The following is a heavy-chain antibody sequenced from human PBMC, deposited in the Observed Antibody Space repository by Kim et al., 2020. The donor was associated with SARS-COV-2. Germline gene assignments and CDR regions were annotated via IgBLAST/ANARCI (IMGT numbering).Heavy chain of an antibody. CDR2: VRENGYSKDK. Sequence: GGSLRLSCAASGFTFSAYPMHWVRQASGKGLEWVGRVRENGYSKDKAYDASVRVSISIARDDNKHTVHMHINRVKNAAMYNCSSTRQVLGYAGLCSWGQG. J-gene: IGHJ5*02. V-gene: IGHV3-73*01. CDR1: GFTFSAYP. CDR3: TRQVLGYAGLCS. D-gene: IGHD5-12*01.